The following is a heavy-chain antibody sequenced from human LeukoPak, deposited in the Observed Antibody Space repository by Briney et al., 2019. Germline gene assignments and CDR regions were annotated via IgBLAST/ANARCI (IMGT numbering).Heavy chain of an antibody. CDR3: ARGGYYLYGMDV. D-gene: IGHD3-10*01. CDR1: GFTFSSYG. Sequence: GGSLRLSCAASGFTFSSYGMHWVRQAPGKGLEWVAVKWYDGSNKYYADSVKGRFTISRDNSKNTLYLQMNSLRAEDTAVYYCARGGYYLYGMDVWGQGTTVTVSS. V-gene: IGHV3-33*01. J-gene: IGHJ6*02. CDR2: KWYDGSNK.